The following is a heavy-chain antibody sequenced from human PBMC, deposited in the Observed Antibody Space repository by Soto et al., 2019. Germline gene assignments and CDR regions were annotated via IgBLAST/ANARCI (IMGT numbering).Heavy chain of an antibody. CDR1: RRSFDSDADF. CDR2: IDNGGNT. V-gene: IGHV4-39*01. J-gene: IGHJ1*01. Sequence: PSWTPALTCTVSRRSFDSDADFCAVAWIRQPPGKGLEWIGSIDNGGNTHYNAPLKSRVIISADTSKNQFSLSLNSVTAADTAVYYCTKRSLLMLPTWGQ. D-gene: IGHD3-16*01. CDR3: TKRSLLMLPT.